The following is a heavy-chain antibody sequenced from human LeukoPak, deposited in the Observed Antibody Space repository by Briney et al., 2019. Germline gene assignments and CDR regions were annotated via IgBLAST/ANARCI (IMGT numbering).Heavy chain of an antibody. CDR3: ARDVPAISAFWSGYYNWFDP. J-gene: IGHJ3*01. CDR2: IYYSGST. CDR1: GGSISSRSYY. D-gene: IGHD3-3*01. Sequence: SETLSLTCTVSGGSISSRSYYWGWIRQPPGKGLEWIGSIYYSGSTYYNPSLKSRVTISVDTSKNQFSLKLSSVTAADTAVYYCARDVPAISAFWSGYYNWFDPWGQGTMVTVSS. V-gene: IGHV4-39*02.